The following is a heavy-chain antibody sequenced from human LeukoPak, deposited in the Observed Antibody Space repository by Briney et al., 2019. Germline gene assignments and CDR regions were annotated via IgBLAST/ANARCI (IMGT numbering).Heavy chain of an antibody. D-gene: IGHD2-2*01. Sequence: KPSETLSLTCAVYGGSFSGYYWSWIRQPPGKGLEWIGEINHSGSTNYNPSLKSRVTISVDTSKIQFSLKLSSVTAADTAVYYCARGVIVVVPAARVHNWFDPWGQGTLVTVSS. CDR1: GGSFSGYY. V-gene: IGHV4-34*01. CDR3: ARGVIVVVPAARVHNWFDP. J-gene: IGHJ5*02. CDR2: INHSGST.